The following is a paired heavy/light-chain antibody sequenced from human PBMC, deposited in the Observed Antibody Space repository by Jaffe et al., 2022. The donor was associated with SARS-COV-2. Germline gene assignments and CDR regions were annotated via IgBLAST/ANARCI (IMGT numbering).Light chain of an antibody. CDR2: WAS. CDR3: QQYYTNPFT. J-gene: IGKJ3*01. Sequence: DIVMTQSPDSLAVSLGERATINCKSSQSVLYSANNHNYFAWYQQKPGQPPKLLIYWASTRESGVSDRFSGSGSGTDFTLTISSLQAEDVAIYYCQQYYTNPFTFGPGTKVDIK. CDR1: QSVLYSANNHNY. V-gene: IGKV4-1*01.
Heavy chain of an antibody. Sequence: QVQLQESGPGLVKPWETLSLTCTVSGGSLSSYYWSWIRQPPGKGLEWIGYIYYSGSTDYNPSLKSRGTISVDTSKNQFSLKLNSVTAADTAVYYCARSDSRSSWFFDLWGRGTLVTVSS. CDR3: ARSDSRSSWFFDL. CDR2: IYYSGST. J-gene: IGHJ2*01. CDR1: GGSLSSYY. V-gene: IGHV4-59*08. D-gene: IGHD6-6*01.